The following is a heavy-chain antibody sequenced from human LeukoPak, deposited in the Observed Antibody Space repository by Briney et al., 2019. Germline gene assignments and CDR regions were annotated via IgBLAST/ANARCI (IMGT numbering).Heavy chain of an antibody. Sequence: ASVKVSCKASGYTFTGYYMHWVRQAPGQGLEWMGWINPNSGGTNYAQKFQGRVTMTRDTSISTAYMELSRLRSDDTAVYYCGRANSYGSGSLVNWGQGTLVTVSS. CDR3: GRANSYGSGSLVN. D-gene: IGHD3-10*01. CDR2: INPNSGGT. J-gene: IGHJ4*02. V-gene: IGHV1-2*02. CDR1: GYTFTGYY.